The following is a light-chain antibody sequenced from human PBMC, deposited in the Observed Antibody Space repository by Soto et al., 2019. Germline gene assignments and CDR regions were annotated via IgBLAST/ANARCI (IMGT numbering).Light chain of an antibody. Sequence: QSALTQPASVSGSPGQSITISCTGTSSDVVGYNLVSWYQQYPDKAPKLMIFDVNTRPSGVSDRFSGSKSGNTASLTISGLQAEDEADYYCSSYKSRSTRPYVFGTGTKFTVL. CDR1: SSDVVGYNL. J-gene: IGLJ1*01. CDR2: DVN. V-gene: IGLV2-14*01. CDR3: SSYKSRSTRPYV.